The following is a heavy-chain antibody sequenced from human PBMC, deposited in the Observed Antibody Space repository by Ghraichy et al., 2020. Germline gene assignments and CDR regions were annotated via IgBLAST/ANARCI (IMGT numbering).Heavy chain of an antibody. J-gene: IGHJ6*02. CDR2: ITSSIRFT. Sequence: GALRLSCVGSGFTFSSYSMNWVRQSPGKGLEWVSYITSSIRFTSYADSVKGRFTISRDNAQNSLYLQINSLRDEDTAVYYCARGSTVVRFYYYDGMDVWGQGTTVTVSS. CDR1: GFTFSSYS. V-gene: IGHV3-48*02. CDR3: ARGSTVVRFYYYDGMDV. D-gene: IGHD4-23*01.